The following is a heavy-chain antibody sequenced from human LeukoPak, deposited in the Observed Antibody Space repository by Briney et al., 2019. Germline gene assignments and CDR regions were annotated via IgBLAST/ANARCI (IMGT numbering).Heavy chain of an antibody. Sequence: SGPTLVNPTQTLTLTCTFSGFSLSTSGVGVGWIRQSPGKALEWLALIYWDDDKRYSPSLKSRLTITKDTSKNQVVLTMTNMDPVDTATYYCAHLNYYDSSGGLIDAFDIWGQGTMVTVSS. CDR3: AHLNYYDSSGGLIDAFDI. CDR1: GFSLSTSGVG. V-gene: IGHV2-5*02. D-gene: IGHD3-22*01. CDR2: IYWDDDK. J-gene: IGHJ3*02.